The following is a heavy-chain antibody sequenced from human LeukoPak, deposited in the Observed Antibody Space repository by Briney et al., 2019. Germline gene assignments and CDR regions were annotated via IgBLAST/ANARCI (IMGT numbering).Heavy chain of an antibody. CDR2: IYYSGST. J-gene: IGHJ4*02. D-gene: IGHD4-23*01. CDR1: GGSISSYY. Sequence: SETLSLTCTVSGGSISSYYWSWIRQPPGKGLEWIGYIYYSGSTNYNPSLKSRVTISVDTSKNQFSLKLSSVTAADTAVYYCARGSSGGNSGADLDYWGQGTLVTVSS. CDR3: ARGSSGGNSGADLDY. V-gene: IGHV4-59*01.